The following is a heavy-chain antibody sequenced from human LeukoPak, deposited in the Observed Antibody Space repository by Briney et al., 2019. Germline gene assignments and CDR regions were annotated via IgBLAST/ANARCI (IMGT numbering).Heavy chain of an antibody. Sequence: GGSLRLSCAASGFTFNSYAMSWGRQAPGKGLEWVSTISGSGGSTYYADSVKGRFTISRDNSKNTLYLQMNSLRAEDTAVYYCAKSLPYYDILPGLSRPGAEYFQHWGQGTLVTVSS. D-gene: IGHD3-9*01. CDR3: AKSLPYYDILPGLSRPGAEYFQH. CDR2: ISGSGGST. CDR1: GFTFNSYA. J-gene: IGHJ1*01. V-gene: IGHV3-23*01.